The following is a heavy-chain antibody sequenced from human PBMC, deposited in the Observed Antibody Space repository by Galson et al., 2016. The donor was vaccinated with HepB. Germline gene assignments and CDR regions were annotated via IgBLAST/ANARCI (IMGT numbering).Heavy chain of an antibody. D-gene: IGHD1-1*01. J-gene: IGHJ5*02. V-gene: IGHV3-33*01. CDR1: GFNFGNYG. CDR3: VREATESDEFMGWFDP. Sequence: SLRLSCAASGFNFGNYGMHWVRQAPGKGLEWVAVIWYDGSRKYYGDSVKGRFTISRDNSKDTLYLDMTNLGVADTAVYYCVREATESDEFMGWFDPWGQGTLVTVSS. CDR2: IWYDGSRK.